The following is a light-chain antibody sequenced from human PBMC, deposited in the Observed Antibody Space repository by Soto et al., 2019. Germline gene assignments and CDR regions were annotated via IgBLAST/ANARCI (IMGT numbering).Light chain of an antibody. CDR1: QSVSNDF. J-gene: IGKJ4*01. CDR2: DAS. Sequence: EIVLTQSPGILSLSPGERATLSCRASQSVSNDFLAWYQQKPGQAPRPLIYDASNRATGIPARFSGSGSGTDFTLTISSLEPEDFAVYYCQQCVNWPLLTLGGGTKVELK. CDR3: QQCVNWPLLT. V-gene: IGKV3-11*01.